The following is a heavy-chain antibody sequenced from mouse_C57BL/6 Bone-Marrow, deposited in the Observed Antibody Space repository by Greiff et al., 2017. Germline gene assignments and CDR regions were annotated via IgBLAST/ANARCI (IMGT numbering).Heavy chain of an antibody. V-gene: IGHV1-74*01. CDR2: IHPSDSDT. CDR1: GYTFTSYW. CDR3: AIKGPTVVAYFDY. J-gene: IGHJ2*01. D-gene: IGHD1-1*01. Sequence: QVQLQQPGAELVKPGASVKVSCKASGYTFTSYWMHWVKQRPGQGLEWIGRIHPSDSDTNYNQKFKGKATLTVDKSYSTAYMQLSSLTSEDSAVYYCAIKGPTVVAYFDYWGQGTTLTVSS.